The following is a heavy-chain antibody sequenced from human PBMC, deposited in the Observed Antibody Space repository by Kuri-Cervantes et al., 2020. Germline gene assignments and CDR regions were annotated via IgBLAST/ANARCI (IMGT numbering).Heavy chain of an antibody. CDR3: ARERSHDYGGNSDSFDI. V-gene: IGHV4-30-4*01. CDR1: GGSISSGDYY. D-gene: IGHD4-23*01. J-gene: IGHJ3*02. Sequence: SETLSLTCTVSGGSISSGDYYWSWIRQPPGKGLEWIGYIYYSGSTYYNPSLKSRVTISVDTSKNQFSLKLSSVTAADTAVYYCARERSHDYGGNSDSFDIWGQGKMVTVSS. CDR2: IYYSGST.